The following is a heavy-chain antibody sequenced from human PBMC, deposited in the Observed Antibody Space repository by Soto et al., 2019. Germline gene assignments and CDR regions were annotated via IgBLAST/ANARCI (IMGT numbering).Heavy chain of an antibody. D-gene: IGHD1-26*01. CDR2: IYHSGST. Sequence: PSETLSLTCTVSGASISSGGYSWSWIRQPPGKGLEWIGYIYHSGSTYYNPSLKSRVTISVDRSKNQFSLKLSSVTAADTAMCYCARRSRSGSYYHPWFDPWGQGTLVTVSS. J-gene: IGHJ5*02. CDR3: ARRSRSGSYYHPWFDP. CDR1: GASISSGGYS. V-gene: IGHV4-30-2*01.